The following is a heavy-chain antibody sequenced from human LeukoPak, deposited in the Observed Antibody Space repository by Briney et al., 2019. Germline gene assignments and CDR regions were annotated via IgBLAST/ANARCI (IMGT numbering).Heavy chain of an antibody. CDR1: GFTFTSSA. V-gene: IGHV1-58*01. Sequence: SVKVSCKASGFTFTSSAVQWVRQARGQRLEWIGWIVVGSGNTNYAQKFQERVTITRDMSTSTAYMELSSLRSEDTAVYYCAADSGYSSSWLYYYYMDVWGKGTTVTVSS. J-gene: IGHJ6*03. CDR2: IVVGSGNT. CDR3: AADSGYSSSWLYYYYMDV. D-gene: IGHD6-13*01.